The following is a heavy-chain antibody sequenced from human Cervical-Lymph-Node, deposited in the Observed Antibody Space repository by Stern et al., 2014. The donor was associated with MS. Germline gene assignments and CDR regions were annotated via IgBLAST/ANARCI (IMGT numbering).Heavy chain of an antibody. CDR3: AKAVLFYGDYLDY. CDR1: GFTFSSYW. V-gene: IGHV3-74*01. CDR2: INSDGSST. J-gene: IGHJ4*02. D-gene: IGHD4-17*01. Sequence: EVQLVESGGGLVQPGGSLRLSCAASGFTFSSYWMHWVRQAPGKGLVWVSRINSDGSSTSYADSVKGRFPISRDNAKNTLYLQMNSLRAEDTAVYYCAKAVLFYGDYLDYWGQGTLVTVSS.